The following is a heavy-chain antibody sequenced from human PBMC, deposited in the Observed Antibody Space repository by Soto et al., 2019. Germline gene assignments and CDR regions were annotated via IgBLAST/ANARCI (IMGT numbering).Heavy chain of an antibody. D-gene: IGHD2-21*01. Sequence: EVQLLESGGGSVHPGESLRLSCAASGFTFSDFAMAWVRQAPGKGLEWVSSASASGSGTYYADSVKGRFTISRDNSKNTLFLHMTNLRAGDTALYFCATGRPGVAAAPDYWGQGTLVTVSS. V-gene: IGHV3-23*01. J-gene: IGHJ4*02. CDR1: GFTFSDFA. CDR3: ATGRPGVAAAPDY. CDR2: ASASGSGT.